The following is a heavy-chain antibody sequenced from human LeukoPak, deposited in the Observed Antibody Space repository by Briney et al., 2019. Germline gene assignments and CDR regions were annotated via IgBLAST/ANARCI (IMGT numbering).Heavy chain of an antibody. J-gene: IGHJ4*02. V-gene: IGHV3-11*01. CDR1: GFTFSDYY. Sequence: GGSLRLSCAASGFTFSDYYLSWVRQAPGKGLEWVSYISSSGSTIYYADSVKGRFTISRDNAKNSLYLQMNSLRAEDTAVYYCARSPRSYSYGQLDYWGQGTLVTVSS. CDR2: ISSSGSTI. CDR3: ARSPRSYSYGQLDY. D-gene: IGHD5-18*01.